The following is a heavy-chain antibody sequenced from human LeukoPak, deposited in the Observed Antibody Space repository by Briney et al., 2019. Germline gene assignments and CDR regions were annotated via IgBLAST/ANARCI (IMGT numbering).Heavy chain of an antibody. CDR2: INPNSGGT. V-gene: IGHV1-2*02. D-gene: IGHD6-13*01. J-gene: IGHJ4*02. CDR3: ARVYGQLINVVFDY. CDR1: GYTFTGYY. Sequence: ASVKVSCKASGYTFTGYYMHWVRQAPGQGREWMGWINPNSGGTNYAQKFQGRVTMTRDTSISTAYMELSRLRSDDTAVYYCARVYGQLINVVFDYWGQGTLVTVSS.